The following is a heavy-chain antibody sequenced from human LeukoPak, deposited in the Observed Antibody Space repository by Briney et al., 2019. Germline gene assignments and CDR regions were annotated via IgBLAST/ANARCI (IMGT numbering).Heavy chain of an antibody. J-gene: IGHJ4*02. D-gene: IGHD3-10*01. Sequence: PGGSLRLSCAASGFTFSSNDMSWVRQAPGKGLEWVSAINTSGGSTYYADSVKGRITISRDNSRNTLYLQMNSLRAEDTAIYFCALRGGQPDPFDYWGRATLVAVCS. V-gene: IGHV3-23*01. CDR3: ALRGGQPDPFDY. CDR2: INTSGGST. CDR1: GFTFSSND.